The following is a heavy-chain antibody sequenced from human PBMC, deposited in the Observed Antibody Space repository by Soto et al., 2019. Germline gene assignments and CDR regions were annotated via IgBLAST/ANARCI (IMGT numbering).Heavy chain of an antibody. J-gene: IGHJ4*02. D-gene: IGHD6-19*01. CDR1: CCTFSSNG. CDR3: ARLHGYSSGWYDY. Sequence: XSVKVSFKDSCCTFSSNGVSWVRQAPGQGLEWMGWISTFNGNAHYAQKFQGRVTMTTDTSTNTAYMELTSLSSDDTAVYYCARLHGYSSGWYDYWGQGTLVTVSS. V-gene: IGHV1-18*04. CDR2: ISTFNGNA.